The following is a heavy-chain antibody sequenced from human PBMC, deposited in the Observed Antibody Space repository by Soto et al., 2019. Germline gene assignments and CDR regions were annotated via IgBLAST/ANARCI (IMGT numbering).Heavy chain of an antibody. CDR2: IIPIFGTA. D-gene: IGHD3-10*01. J-gene: IGHJ6*02. CDR1: GGTFSSYA. CDR3: ARLGWFGRGHYYYYGMDV. V-gene: IGHV1-69*13. Sequence: SVKVSCKASGGTFSSYAISWVRQAPGQGLEWMGGIIPIFGTANYAQKFQGRVTITADESTSTAYMELSSLRSEDTAVHYCARLGWFGRGHYYYYGMDVWGQGTTVTVSS.